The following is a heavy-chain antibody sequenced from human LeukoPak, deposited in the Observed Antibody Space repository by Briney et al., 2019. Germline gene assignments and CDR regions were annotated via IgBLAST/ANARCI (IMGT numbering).Heavy chain of an antibody. V-gene: IGHV3-9*01. CDR1: GFTFDDYA. J-gene: IGHJ6*02. CDR2: ISWNSGSI. Sequence: GGSLRLSCAASGFTFDDYAMHWVRQAPGKGLEWVSGISWNSGSIGYADSVKGRFTISRDNAKNSLYLQMNSLRAEDTALYYCAKGGSGSFDYYYYGMGVWGQGTTVTVSS. D-gene: IGHD3-10*01. CDR3: AKGGSGSFDYYYYGMGV.